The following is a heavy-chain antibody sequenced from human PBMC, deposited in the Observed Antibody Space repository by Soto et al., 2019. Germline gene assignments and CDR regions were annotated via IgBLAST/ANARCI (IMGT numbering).Heavy chain of an antibody. CDR2: VSGSAGST. Sequence: EVQLLESGGGLVQPGGSLRLSCAASGFTFSSYAMSWVRQAPGKGLEWVSVVSGSAGSTYYADSVKGRFTISRDNSKDTVHLQMNSLRVDDTAVYYCAKDRTMARGIRAYDIWGQGTMVTISS. V-gene: IGHV3-23*01. J-gene: IGHJ3*02. CDR3: AKDRTMARGIRAYDI. D-gene: IGHD3-10*01. CDR1: GFTFSSYA.